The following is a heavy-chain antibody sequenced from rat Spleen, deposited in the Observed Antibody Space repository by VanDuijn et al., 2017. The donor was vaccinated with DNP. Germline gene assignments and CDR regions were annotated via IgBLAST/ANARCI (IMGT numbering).Heavy chain of an antibody. V-gene: IGHV5-25*01. CDR3: ATFEGRDA. D-gene: IGHD1-11*01. CDR2: ISTSGSTT. J-gene: IGHJ4*01. Sequence: EVQLVESGGGPVQPGRSLKLSCTASGFSFSRFYMAWVRQAPKTGLEWVATISTSGSTTYYRDSVKGRFTISRDNAKSTLNLQMDSLRSEDTATYYCATFEGRDAWGQGTSVTVSS. CDR1: GFSFSRFY.